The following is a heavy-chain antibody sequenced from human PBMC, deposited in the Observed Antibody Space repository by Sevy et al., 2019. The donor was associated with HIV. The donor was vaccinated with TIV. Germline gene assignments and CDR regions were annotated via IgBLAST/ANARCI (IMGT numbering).Heavy chain of an antibody. CDR3: AKSGDGVVAAPRDYFDY. Sequence: GGSLRLSCAASGFAFSSYGMHWVRQAPGKGLEWVAVISYDGSNKYYADSVKGRFTISRDNSKNTLYLQMNSLRAEDTAVYYCAKSGDGVVAAPRDYFDYWGQRTLVTVSS. V-gene: IGHV3-30*18. CDR2: ISYDGSNK. D-gene: IGHD2-15*01. CDR1: GFAFSSYG. J-gene: IGHJ4*02.